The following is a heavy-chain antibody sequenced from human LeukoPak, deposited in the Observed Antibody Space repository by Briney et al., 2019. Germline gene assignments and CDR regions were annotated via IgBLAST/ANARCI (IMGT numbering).Heavy chain of an antibody. CDR1: GGSFSGYY. CDR2: INHSGST. V-gene: IGHV4-34*01. J-gene: IGHJ4*02. CDR3: ARGKRYYYGSGSPYFDY. D-gene: IGHD3-10*01. Sequence: SETLSLTCAVYGGSFSGYYWSWIRQPPGKGLEGIGEINHSGSTNYNPSLKSRVTISVDTSKNQFSLKLSSVTAADTAVYYCARGKRYYYGSGSPYFDYWGQGTLVTVSS.